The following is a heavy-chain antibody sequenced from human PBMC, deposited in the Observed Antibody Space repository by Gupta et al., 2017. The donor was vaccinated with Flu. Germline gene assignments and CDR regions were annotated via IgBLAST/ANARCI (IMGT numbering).Heavy chain of an antibody. CDR1: GFSFSDHY. J-gene: IGHJ4*02. D-gene: IGHD2-2*01. CDR2: VRKKVNSYTT. V-gene: IGHV3-72*01. Sequence: EVQLVEPGGGLVQPGGSLRLSCAASGFSFSDHYMDWVRQAPEKGLEWVARVRKKVNSYTTEYAASVKGRFTISRDDSKNSLFLQMDSLKTEDTAVYYCARVAVVVPAAMDYWGQGTLVTVSS. CDR3: ARVAVVVPAAMDY.